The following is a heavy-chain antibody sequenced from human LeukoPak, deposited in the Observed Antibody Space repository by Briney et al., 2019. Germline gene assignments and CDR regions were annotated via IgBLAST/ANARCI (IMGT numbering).Heavy chain of an antibody. V-gene: IGHV1-69*13. CDR1: GYTFTSYD. CDR2: IIPIFGTA. J-gene: IGHJ6*03. CDR3: ARRGGDSSSSGRSYYYYYMDV. Sequence: SVKVSCKASGYTFTSYDINWVRQAPGQGLEWMGGIIPIFGTANYAQKFQGRVTITADEPTSTAYMELSSLRSEDTAVYYCARRGGDSSSSGRSYYYYYMDVWGKGTTVTVSS. D-gene: IGHD6-6*01.